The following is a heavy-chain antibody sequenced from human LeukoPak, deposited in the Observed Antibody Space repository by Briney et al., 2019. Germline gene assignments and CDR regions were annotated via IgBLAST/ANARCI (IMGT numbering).Heavy chain of an antibody. Sequence: GGSLRLSCAASGFTFSSYGMHWVRQAPGKGLEWISFISSTTKSIIYYADSVKGRFTISRDNAKNSLYLQMNSLRVEDTAVYYCARGYSSDAFDIWGQGTLVTVSS. CDR2: ISSTTKSII. V-gene: IGHV3-48*04. J-gene: IGHJ3*02. CDR1: GFTFSSYG. D-gene: IGHD1-26*01. CDR3: ARGYSSDAFDI.